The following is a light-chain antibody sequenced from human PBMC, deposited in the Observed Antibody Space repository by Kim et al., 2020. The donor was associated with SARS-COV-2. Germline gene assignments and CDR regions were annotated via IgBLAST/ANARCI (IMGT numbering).Light chain of an antibody. J-gene: IGKJ4*01. V-gene: IGKV3-20*01. Sequence: EIVLTQSPGTLSLSPGERATLSCRASQTVRSSHLVWYQQKPGQAPRLLIFGASNRATGIPDRFSGSGSGTDFTLTITRLEPEDFAVYYCQQYGNSLTFGGGTKLEI. CDR2: GAS. CDR3: QQYGNSLT. CDR1: QTVRSSH.